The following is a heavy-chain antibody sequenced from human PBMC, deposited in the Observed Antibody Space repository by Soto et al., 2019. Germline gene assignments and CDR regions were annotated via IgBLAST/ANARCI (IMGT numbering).Heavy chain of an antibody. V-gene: IGHV1-69*02. Sequence: QVQLVQSGAEMKKHGSSVKVSCRASGGIFSTYTINWVRQAPGQGLEWMGRIVVVLGETHYAQNFQGRVTTTADRSASTASLDVSSLRSEDTAVYYCARRTGSRVIRGGMDVWDQGTTGTVSS. CDR2: IVVVLGET. CDR1: GGIFSTYT. D-gene: IGHD3-3*01. J-gene: IGHJ6*02. CDR3: ARRTGSRVIRGGMDV.